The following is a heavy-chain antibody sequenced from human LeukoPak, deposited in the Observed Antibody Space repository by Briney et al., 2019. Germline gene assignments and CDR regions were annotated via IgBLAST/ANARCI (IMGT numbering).Heavy chain of an antibody. CDR1: GGSISSSNW. Sequence: SGTLSLTCAVSGGSISSSNWWSWVRQPPGKGLEWIGEIYHSGSTNYNPSLKSRVTISVDKSKNQFSLKLSSVTAADAAVYYCARRNYYGSGSYYLDYWGKGTLVTVSS. D-gene: IGHD3-10*01. CDR2: IYHSGST. CDR3: ARRNYYGSGSYYLDY. J-gene: IGHJ4*02. V-gene: IGHV4-4*02.